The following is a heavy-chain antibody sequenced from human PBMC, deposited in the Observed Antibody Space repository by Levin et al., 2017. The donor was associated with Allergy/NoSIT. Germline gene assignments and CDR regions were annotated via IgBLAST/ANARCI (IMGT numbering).Heavy chain of an antibody. J-gene: IGHJ6*02. CDR2: IKQDGSEK. CDR3: ARDRWNQLLPGESYYYYGMDV. CDR1: GFTFSSYW. V-gene: IGHV3-7*01. Sequence: GGSLRLSCAASGFTFSSYWMSWVRQAPGKGLEWVANIKQDGSEKYYVDSVKGRFTISRDNAKNSLYLQMNSLRAEDTAVYYCARDRWNQLLPGESYYYYGMDVWGQGTTVTVSS. D-gene: IGHD2-2*01.